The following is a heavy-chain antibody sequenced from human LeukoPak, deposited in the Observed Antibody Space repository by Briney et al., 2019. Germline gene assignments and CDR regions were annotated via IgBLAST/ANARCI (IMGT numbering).Heavy chain of an antibody. CDR3: ARRLRNYWYFDL. J-gene: IGHJ2*01. Sequence: PGRSLRLSCAASGFTFDDYSMYWVRQAPGRGLEWVSGINWNSGSIIYADSVKGRFIISRDNAKSSLYLQMNSLRPEDTALYCCARRLRNYWYFDLWGRGTLVTVSS. V-gene: IGHV3-9*01. CDR2: INWNSGSI. CDR1: GFTFDDYS. D-gene: IGHD2-21*01.